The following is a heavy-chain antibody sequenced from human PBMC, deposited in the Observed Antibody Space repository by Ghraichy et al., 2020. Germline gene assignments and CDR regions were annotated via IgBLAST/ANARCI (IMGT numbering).Heavy chain of an antibody. CDR3: ARDREMATIYFDY. Sequence: LSLTCAASGFTFSSYSMNWVRQAPGKGLEWVSSISSSSSYIYYADSVKGRFTISRDNAKNSLYLQMNSLRAEDTAVYYCARDREMATIYFDYWGQGTLVTVSS. CDR1: GFTFSSYS. CDR2: ISSSSSYI. D-gene: IGHD5-24*01. V-gene: IGHV3-21*01. J-gene: IGHJ4*02.